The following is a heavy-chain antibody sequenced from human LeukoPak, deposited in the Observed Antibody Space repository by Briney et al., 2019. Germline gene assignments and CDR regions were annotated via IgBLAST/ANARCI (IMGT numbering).Heavy chain of an antibody. D-gene: IGHD1-26*01. CDR2: ISYDGSNK. V-gene: IGHV3-30-3*01. J-gene: IGHJ4*02. Sequence: QPGRFLRLSCAASGFTFSSYAMHWVRQAPGKGLEWVAVISYDGSNKYYADSVKGRFTISRDNSKNTLYLQMNSLRAEDTAVYYCARDRRGSFDYWGQGTLVTVSS. CDR1: GFTFSSYA. CDR3: ARDRRGSFDY.